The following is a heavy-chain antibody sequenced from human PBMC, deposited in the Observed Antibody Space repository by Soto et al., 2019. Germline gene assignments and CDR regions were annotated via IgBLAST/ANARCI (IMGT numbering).Heavy chain of an antibody. CDR1: GFPFSSYS. Sequence: PVGSLRLSCAASGFPFSSYSMSWVRQAPGKGLEWVSAISGSGGSTYYADSVKGRFTISRDNSKNTLYLQMNSLRAEDTAVYYCAKPTNGYSSFLGYFDYWGQGTLVTVSS. CDR2: ISGSGGST. V-gene: IGHV3-23*01. CDR3: AKPTNGYSSFLGYFDY. D-gene: IGHD6-13*01. J-gene: IGHJ4*02.